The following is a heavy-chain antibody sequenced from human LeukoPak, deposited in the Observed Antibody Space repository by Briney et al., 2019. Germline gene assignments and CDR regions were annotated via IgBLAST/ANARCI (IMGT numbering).Heavy chain of an antibody. J-gene: IGHJ5*02. V-gene: IGHV3-11*01. CDR1: GFTFSDYY. D-gene: IGHD1-1*01. CDR3: ARESVRDDFSWFDP. CDR2: ISSSGSTI. Sequence: GGSLRLSCAASGFTFSDYYMSWIRQAPGKGLEWVSYISSSGSTIYYADSVKGRFTISRDNAKNSLYLQMNSLRAEDTAVYYCARESVRDDFSWFDPWGQGTLVTVSS.